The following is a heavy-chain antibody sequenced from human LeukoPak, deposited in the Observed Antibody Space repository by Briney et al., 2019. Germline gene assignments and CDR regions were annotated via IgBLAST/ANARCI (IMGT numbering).Heavy chain of an antibody. CDR2: IYSGDST. J-gene: IGHJ6*02. D-gene: IGHD3-10*01. Sequence: GGSLRLSCAASGFVVSSNYMSWVRQAPGKGLEWVSVIYSGDSTHYADSVKGRFTISRDNPKNTLYLQMNSLRAEDTAVYYCARERFGDYYYYGMDVWGQGTTVTVSS. V-gene: IGHV3-66*01. CDR1: GFVVSSNY. CDR3: ARERFGDYYYYGMDV.